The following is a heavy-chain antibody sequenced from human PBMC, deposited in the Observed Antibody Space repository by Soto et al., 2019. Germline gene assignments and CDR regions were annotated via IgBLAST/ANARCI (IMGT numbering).Heavy chain of an antibody. CDR2: IYYSGST. V-gene: IGHV4-59*08. J-gene: IGHJ4*02. CDR1: GGSISSQY. CDR3: VRHLRVAAAGVFDY. Sequence: SETLSLTCTVSGGSISSQYWSWIRQPPGKGLEWIGYIYYSGSTNYNPSHNSRVTISVDTSKNQFSLKLSSVTAADTAVYYCVRHLRVAAAGVFDYWGQGALVTVS. D-gene: IGHD6-13*01.